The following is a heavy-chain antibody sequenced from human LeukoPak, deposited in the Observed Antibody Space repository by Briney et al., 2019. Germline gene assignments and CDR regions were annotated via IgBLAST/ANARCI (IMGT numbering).Heavy chain of an antibody. J-gene: IGHJ4*02. CDR1: GGSFSGYY. Sequence: SETLSLTCAVYGGSFSGYYWSWIPQPPGKGREGIGEINHSGRTNYNPSLNSRITISVDTTNNQFSLKLSSVTAAATAVYYCARGRYVWGSYRAYFDYWGQGTLVTVSS. CDR3: ARGRYVWGSYRAYFDY. D-gene: IGHD3-16*02. V-gene: IGHV4-34*01. CDR2: INHSGRT.